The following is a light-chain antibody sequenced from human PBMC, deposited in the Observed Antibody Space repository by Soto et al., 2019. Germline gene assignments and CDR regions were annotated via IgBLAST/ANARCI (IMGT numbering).Light chain of an antibody. Sequence: DILMTQSPSSLSASVGDRVTITCRASQSIYINLNWYQQKPGKAPEPLIYAASSLQSGVPSRFSGSGSGTDFTLTISSLQPEDFATYYCQQSYSSITFGLGTRLEIK. J-gene: IGKJ5*01. CDR3: QQSYSSIT. V-gene: IGKV1-39*01. CDR2: AAS. CDR1: QSIYIN.